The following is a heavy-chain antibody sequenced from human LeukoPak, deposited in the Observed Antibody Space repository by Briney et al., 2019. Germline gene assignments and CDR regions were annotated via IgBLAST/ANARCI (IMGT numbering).Heavy chain of an antibody. CDR1: GGSISSYY. CDR3: ARHAGYYFDSGRSFDP. Sequence: SETLSLTCTVSGGSISSYYWSWIRQPPGKRLEWIGYIYHSGSTNYNPSLKSRVTISADTSKNQFSLKLSSVTAADTAVYYCARHAGYYFDSGRSFDPWGQGTLVTVS. CDR2: IYHSGST. V-gene: IGHV4-59*08. D-gene: IGHD3-10*01. J-gene: IGHJ5*02.